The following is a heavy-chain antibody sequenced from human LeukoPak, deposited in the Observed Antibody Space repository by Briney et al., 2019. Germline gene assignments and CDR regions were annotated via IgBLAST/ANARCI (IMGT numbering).Heavy chain of an antibody. D-gene: IGHD6-19*01. CDR1: GFTFSVYP. Sequence: PGGSLRLSCAASGFTFSVYPMHWVRQAPGKGLEWVTVISYDGNNTYYADSVKGRFTISRNNSQNTLYLQMNSLRTEDTAVYYCARERTVAGLFDYWGQGTLVTVSS. CDR2: ISYDGNNT. J-gene: IGHJ4*02. V-gene: IGHV3-30-3*01. CDR3: ARERTVAGLFDY.